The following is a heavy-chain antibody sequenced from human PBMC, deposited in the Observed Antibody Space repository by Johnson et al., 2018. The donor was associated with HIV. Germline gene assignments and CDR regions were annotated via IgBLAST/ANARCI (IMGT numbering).Heavy chain of an antibody. CDR1: GFTFSNYA. V-gene: IGHV3-23*04. Sequence: EKLVESGGGVVRPGGSLRLSCAASGFTFSNYAMSWVRQAPGKGLQWVSGFSGSGGSTYYADSVKGRFTISRDNSKNTLYLQMNSLRAEDTAVYYCAKDRSSSWYDGAFDIWGQGTMVTVSS. CDR3: AKDRSSSWYDGAFDI. D-gene: IGHD6-13*01. CDR2: FSGSGGST. J-gene: IGHJ3*02.